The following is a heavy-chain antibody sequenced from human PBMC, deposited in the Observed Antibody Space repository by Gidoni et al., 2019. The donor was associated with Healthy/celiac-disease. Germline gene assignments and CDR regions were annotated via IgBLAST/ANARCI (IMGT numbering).Heavy chain of an antibody. J-gene: IGHJ4*02. CDR3: ARDHASCSSTSCYSGEVDY. V-gene: IGHV4-31*03. CDR1: GGSISSGGYD. CDR2: IYYSGST. Sequence: QVQLQESGPGLVKPSQTLAITCTVSGGSISSGGYDWSWIRQHPGKGLEWIGYIYYSGSTYYNPSLKSRVTISVDTSKNQFSLKLSSVTAADTAVYYCARDHASCSSTSCYSGEVDYWGQGTLVTVSS. D-gene: IGHD2-2*02.